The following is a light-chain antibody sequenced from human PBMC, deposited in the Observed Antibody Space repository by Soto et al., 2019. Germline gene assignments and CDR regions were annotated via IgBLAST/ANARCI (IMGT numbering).Light chain of an antibody. J-gene: IGLJ2*01. V-gene: IGLV2-14*03. CDR1: SSDIGGYNY. CDR3: SSSTTRSTLV. CDR2: DVF. Sequence: QSVLTQPASVSGSPGQSITISCTGTSSDIGGYNYVSWYQHLPGKAPKLMIYDVFNRPSGVSNRFSGSKSGNTASLTVSGLQAEDEADYYCSSSTTRSTLVFGGGTKVTVL.